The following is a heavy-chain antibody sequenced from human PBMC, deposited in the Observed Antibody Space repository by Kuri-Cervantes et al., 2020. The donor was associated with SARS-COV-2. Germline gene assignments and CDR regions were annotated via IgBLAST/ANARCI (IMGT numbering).Heavy chain of an antibody. D-gene: IGHD5-18*01. Sequence: GESLKISCAASGFTVSSNYMSWVRQAPGKGLEWVSVIFSGGNTYYADSVKGRFTISRDNSKDTLYLQMNSLKTEDTAVYYCVHSYGYELRPAPENWGQGTLVTVSS. J-gene: IGHJ4*02. CDR1: GFTVSSNY. CDR3: VHSYGYELRPAPEN. CDR2: IFSGGNT. V-gene: IGHV3-66*01.